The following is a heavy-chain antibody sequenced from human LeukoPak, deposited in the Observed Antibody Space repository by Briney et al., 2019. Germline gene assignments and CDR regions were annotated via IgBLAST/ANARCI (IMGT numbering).Heavy chain of an antibody. CDR1: GFTFSDYY. J-gene: IGHJ4*02. CDR3: ARGVNDYGDNGSY. V-gene: IGHV3-11*01. Sequence: GGSLRLSCAASGFTFSDYYMSWIRQAPGKGLEWVSYISSSGSTIYYADSVKGRFTISRENAKNSLYLQMNSLIAEDTAGDYCARGVNDYGDNGSYWGQGTLVTVSS. D-gene: IGHD4-17*01. CDR2: ISSSGSTI.